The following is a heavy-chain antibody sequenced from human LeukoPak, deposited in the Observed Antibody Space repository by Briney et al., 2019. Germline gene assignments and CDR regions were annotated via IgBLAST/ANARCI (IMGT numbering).Heavy chain of an antibody. D-gene: IGHD1-1*01. CDR3: AKGQELDDGVFDS. CDR1: GFTFSSLD. CDR2: IRSNGDTT. J-gene: IGHJ4*02. V-gene: IGHV3-23*01. Sequence: GGSLRLSCTASGFTFSSLDMTWVRQAPGKGLEWVSPIRSNGDTTYNADSVKGRFTISRDNSKNTLYLELNSLRVEDTATFYCAKGQELDDGVFDSWGQGTMVTVSS.